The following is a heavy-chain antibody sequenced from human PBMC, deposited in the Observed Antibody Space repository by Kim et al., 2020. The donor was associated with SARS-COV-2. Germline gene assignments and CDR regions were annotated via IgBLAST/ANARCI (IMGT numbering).Heavy chain of an antibody. J-gene: IGHJ6*02. Sequence: SPSFQGQVTISADKSISTAYLQWSSLEASDTAMYYCARLKGLWLVEGMDVWGQGTTVTVSS. CDR3: ARLKGLWLVEGMDV. V-gene: IGHV5-51*01. D-gene: IGHD6-19*01.